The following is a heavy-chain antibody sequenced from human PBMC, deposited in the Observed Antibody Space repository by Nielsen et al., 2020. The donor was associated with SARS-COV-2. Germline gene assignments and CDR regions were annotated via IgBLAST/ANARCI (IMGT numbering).Heavy chain of an antibody. D-gene: IGHD6-6*01. J-gene: IGHJ6*03. CDR3: ASPDSSSSGYYYYYYMDV. CDR1: GGTFSSYA. Sequence: SVKVSCKASGGTFSSYAISWVRQAPGQGLEWMGGIIPIFGTANYAQKFQGRVTITADESTSIAYMELSSLRSEDTAVYYCASPDSSSSGYYYYYYMDVWGKGTTVTVSS. V-gene: IGHV1-69*13. CDR2: IIPIFGTA.